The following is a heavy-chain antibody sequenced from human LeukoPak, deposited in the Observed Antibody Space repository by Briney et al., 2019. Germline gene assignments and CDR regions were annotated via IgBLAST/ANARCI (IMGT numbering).Heavy chain of an antibody. D-gene: IGHD1-26*01. J-gene: IGHJ4*02. CDR1: GFTFSSYS. CDR3: ARYHPSGTYYVWDY. Sequence: GGSLRLSCAAFGFTFSSYSMNWVRQAPGKGLEWVSSISSSSSYIYYADSVKGRFTISRGNAKNSLYLQMNSLRAEDTAVYYCARYHPSGTYYVWDYWGQGALVTVSS. V-gene: IGHV3-21*01. CDR2: ISSSSSYI.